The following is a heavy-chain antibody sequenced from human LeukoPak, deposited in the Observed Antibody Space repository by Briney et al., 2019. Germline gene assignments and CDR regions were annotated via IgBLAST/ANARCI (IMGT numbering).Heavy chain of an antibody. Sequence: GGSLRLSCAASGFTVSSNYMSWVRQAPGKGLEWVSVIYSGGSKYYADSVKGRFTISRDNSKNTLYLQMNSLRAEDTAVYYCARVLYYYDSSGYHNWFDPWGQGTLVTVSS. D-gene: IGHD3-22*01. CDR2: IYSGGSK. CDR1: GFTVSSNY. V-gene: IGHV3-66*02. J-gene: IGHJ5*02. CDR3: ARVLYYYDSSGYHNWFDP.